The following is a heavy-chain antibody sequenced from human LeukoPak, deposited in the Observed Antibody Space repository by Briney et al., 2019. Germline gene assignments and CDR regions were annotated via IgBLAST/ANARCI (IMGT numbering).Heavy chain of an antibody. Sequence: GASVKVSCKASGYTFTSYYMHWVRQAPGQGLEWMGIINPSGGSTSYAQKFQGRVTITADESTSTDYMELSSLRSEDTAVYYCARGASEWLHYYYYYMDFWGKGTTVTVSS. J-gene: IGHJ6*03. V-gene: IGHV1-46*01. CDR2: INPSGGST. CDR1: GYTFTSYY. D-gene: IGHD6-19*01. CDR3: ARGASEWLHYYYYYMDF.